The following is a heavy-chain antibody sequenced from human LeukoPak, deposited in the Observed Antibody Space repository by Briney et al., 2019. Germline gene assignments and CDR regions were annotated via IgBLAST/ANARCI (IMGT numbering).Heavy chain of an antibody. J-gene: IGHJ4*02. Sequence: GESLKISCKGSGYSFTSYWIGWVRQMPGKGLEWMGIIYPGDSDTRYSPSFQGQVTISADKSISTAYLQWSSLKASDTAMYYCARLLHYDSSGYYYLDYWGRGTLVTVSS. CDR2: IYPGDSDT. V-gene: IGHV5-51*01. CDR1: GYSFTSYW. D-gene: IGHD3-22*01. CDR3: ARLLHYDSSGYYYLDY.